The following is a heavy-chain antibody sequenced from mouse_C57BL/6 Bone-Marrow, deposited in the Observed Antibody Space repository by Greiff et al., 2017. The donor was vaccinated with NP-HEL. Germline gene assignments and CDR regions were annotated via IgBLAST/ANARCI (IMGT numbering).Heavy chain of an antibody. J-gene: IGHJ2*01. CDR3: ARYYSGSSSFDY. CDR1: GYTFTSYL. D-gene: IGHD1-1*01. Sequence: QVQLKQPGAELVKPGASVKLSCKASGYTFTSYLMHWVKQRPGRGLEWIGRIDPNSGGTKYNEKFKSKATLTVDKPSSTAYMQLNSLTSEDSAVYYCARYYSGSSSFDYWGQGTTLTVSS. V-gene: IGHV1-72*01. CDR2: IDPNSGGT.